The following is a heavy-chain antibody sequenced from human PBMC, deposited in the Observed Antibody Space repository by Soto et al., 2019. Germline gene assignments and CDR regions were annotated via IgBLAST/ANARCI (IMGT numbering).Heavy chain of an antibody. CDR1: GFTFSSYW. V-gene: IGHV3-7*01. CDR2: IKQDGSEK. Sequence: GGSLRLSCAASGFTFSSYWMSWVRQAPGKGLEWVANIKQDGSEKYYVDSVKGRFTISRDNAKNSLYLQMNSLRAEDTAVYYCASRDCSGGSCWSYFDYWGQGTLVTVSS. J-gene: IGHJ4*02. D-gene: IGHD2-15*01. CDR3: ASRDCSGGSCWSYFDY.